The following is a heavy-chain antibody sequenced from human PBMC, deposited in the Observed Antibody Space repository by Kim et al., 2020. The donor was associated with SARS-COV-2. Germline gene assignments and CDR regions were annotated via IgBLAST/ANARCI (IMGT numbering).Heavy chain of an antibody. D-gene: IGHD5-12*01. J-gene: IGHJ6*02. CDR3: ARGAGKGGYVSKYYYYGMDV. Sequence: SETLSLTCTVSGGSISSYYWSWIRQPPGKGLEWIGYIYYSGSTNYNPSLKSRVTISVDTSKNQFSLKLSSVTAADTAVYYCARGAGKGGYVSKYYYYGMDVWGQGTTVTVSS. V-gene: IGHV4-59*13. CDR2: IYYSGST. CDR1: GGSISSYY.